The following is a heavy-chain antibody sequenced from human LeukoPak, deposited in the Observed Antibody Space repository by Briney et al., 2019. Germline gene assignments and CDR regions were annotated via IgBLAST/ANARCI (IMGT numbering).Heavy chain of an antibody. CDR2: IYHSGST. V-gene: IGHV4-4*02. CDR1: GGSISSSNW. J-gene: IGHJ4*02. Sequence: PSETLSLTCTVSGGSISSSNWWSWVRQPPGKGLEWIGEIYHSGSTNYNPSLKSRVTISVDTSKNQFSLKLSSVTAADTAVYYCARVPDYGGNFGYWGQGTLVTVSS. D-gene: IGHD4-23*01. CDR3: ARVPDYGGNFGY.